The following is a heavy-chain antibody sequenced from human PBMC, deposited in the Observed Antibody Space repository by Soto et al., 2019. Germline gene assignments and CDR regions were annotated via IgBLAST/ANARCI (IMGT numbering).Heavy chain of an antibody. CDR3: ARGRRANFAP. CDR1: GYTFNNYD. CDR2: VNPNSGNT. J-gene: IGHJ5*02. V-gene: IGHV1-8*02. Sequence: QVQLVQSGAEVRRPGASVRVSCKASGYTFNNYDIMWVRQAAGQGLESMGWVNPNSGNTGYAQRFLGRVTLTRDTSIRTAYMELTSLTSEDTAVYYCARGRRANFAPWGQGTLVTVSS. D-gene: IGHD6-25*01.